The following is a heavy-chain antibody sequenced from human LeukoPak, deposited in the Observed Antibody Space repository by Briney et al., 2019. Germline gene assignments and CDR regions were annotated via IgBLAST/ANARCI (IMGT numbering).Heavy chain of an antibody. CDR3: ARGPAPMGSGSYPPDY. J-gene: IGHJ4*02. CDR1: GGSISSGGYY. CDR2: IYYSGST. D-gene: IGHD3-10*01. V-gene: IGHV4-31*03. Sequence: PSETLSLTCTVSGGSISSGGYYWSWIRQHPGKGLEWIGYIYYSGSTYYNPSLKSRVTISVDTSKNHFSLKLSSVTAADTAVYYCARGPAPMGSGSYPPDYWGQGTLVTVSS.